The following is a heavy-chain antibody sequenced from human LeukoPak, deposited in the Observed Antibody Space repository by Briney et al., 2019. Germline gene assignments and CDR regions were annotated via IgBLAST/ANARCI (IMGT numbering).Heavy chain of an antibody. V-gene: IGHV3-7*01. CDR3: ARKLRLGELSP. CDR1: GFTFSSYW. Sequence: GGSLRLSCAASGFTFSSYWMSWVRQAPGKGLEWVANIKQDGSEKYYVDSVKGRLTISRDNAKNSLYLQMNSLRAEDTAVYYCARKLRLGELSPWGQGTLVTVSS. J-gene: IGHJ4*02. D-gene: IGHD3-16*02. CDR2: IKQDGSEK.